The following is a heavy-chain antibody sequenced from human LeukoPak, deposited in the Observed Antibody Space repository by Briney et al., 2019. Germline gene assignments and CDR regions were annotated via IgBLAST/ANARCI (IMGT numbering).Heavy chain of an antibody. CDR2: IYYSGST. Sequence: TSSETLSLTCTVSGGSISSYYWSWIRQPPGKGLEWIGYIYYSGSTNYNPSLKSRVTISVDTSKNQFSLKLSSVTAADTAVYYCARGEDHWYFDLRGRGTLVTVSS. CDR1: GGSISSYY. CDR3: ARGEDHWYFDL. J-gene: IGHJ2*01. V-gene: IGHV4-59*01.